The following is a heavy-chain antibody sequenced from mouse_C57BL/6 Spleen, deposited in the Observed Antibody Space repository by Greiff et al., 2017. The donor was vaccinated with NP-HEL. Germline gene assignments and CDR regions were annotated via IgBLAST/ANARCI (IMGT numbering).Heavy chain of an antibody. CDR2: ISSGGSYT. CDR3: ASGDGAMDY. V-gene: IGHV5-6*01. J-gene: IGHJ4*01. CDR1: GFTFSSYG. D-gene: IGHD2-3*01. Sequence: EVKLVESGGDLVKPGGSLKLSCAASGFTFSSYGMSWVRQTPDKRLEWVATISSGGSYTYYPDSVKGRFTISRDNAKNTLYLQMSSLKSEDTAMYYCASGDGAMDYWGQGTSVTVSS.